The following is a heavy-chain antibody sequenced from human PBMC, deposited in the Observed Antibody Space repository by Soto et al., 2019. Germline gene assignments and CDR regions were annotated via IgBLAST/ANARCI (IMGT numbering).Heavy chain of an antibody. V-gene: IGHV3-11*01. D-gene: IGHD5-12*01. CDR2: ISSSGNTI. CDR1: GFTFSDYY. CDR3: ARDYSGYDWGTKYFDY. J-gene: IGHJ4*02. Sequence: QVQLVESGGGLVKPGGSLRLSCAASGFTFSDYYLSWIRQAPGKGVEGVSYISSSGNTIYYADSVKGRFTISMDNAKNSLDLQMNSLRGEDTALYYWARDYSGYDWGTKYFDYWGQGTLVPVSS.